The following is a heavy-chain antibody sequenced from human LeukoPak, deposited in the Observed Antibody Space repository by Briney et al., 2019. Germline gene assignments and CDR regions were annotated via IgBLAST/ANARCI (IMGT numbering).Heavy chain of an antibody. CDR3: ARGFPLGIAVAGTDFDY. J-gene: IGHJ4*02. CDR1: GGTFSSYA. D-gene: IGHD6-19*01. Sequence: ASVKVSCKASGGTFSSYAISWVRQAPGQGLEWMGGIIPIFGTANYAQKFQGRVTITADESTSTAYMELSSLRSEDTAVYYCARGFPLGIAVAGTDFDYWGQGTLVTVSS. V-gene: IGHV1-69*13. CDR2: IIPIFGTA.